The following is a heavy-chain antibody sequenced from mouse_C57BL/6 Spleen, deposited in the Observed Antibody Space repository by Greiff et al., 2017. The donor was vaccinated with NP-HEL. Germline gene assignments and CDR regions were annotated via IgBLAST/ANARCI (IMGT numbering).Heavy chain of an antibody. CDR3: TDYYGTPFDY. D-gene: IGHD1-1*01. Sequence: QVQLKESGAELVRPGASVTLSCKASGYTFTDYEMHWVKQTPVHGLEWIGAIDPETGGTASNQKFNGKAILTDAQPSSKAYMELRSLTSEDSAVYYCTDYYGTPFDYWGQGTTLTVSS. V-gene: IGHV1-15*01. J-gene: IGHJ2*01. CDR2: IDPETGGT. CDR1: GYTFTDYE.